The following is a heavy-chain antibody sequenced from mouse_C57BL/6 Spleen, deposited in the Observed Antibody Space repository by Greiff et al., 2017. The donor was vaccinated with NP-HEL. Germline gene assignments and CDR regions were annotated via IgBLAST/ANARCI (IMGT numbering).Heavy chain of an antibody. V-gene: IGHV1-52*01. D-gene: IGHD2-4*01. J-gene: IGHJ4*01. CDR1: GYTFTSYW. Sequence: QVQLQQPGAELVRPGSSVKLSCKASGYTFTSYWMHWVKQRPIQGLEWIGNIDPSDSETHYNQKFKDKATLTVDKSSSTAYMQLSSLTSEDSAVYYCARHYYDYGGEMDYLGQGTSVTVSS. CDR2: IDPSDSET. CDR3: ARHYYDYGGEMDY.